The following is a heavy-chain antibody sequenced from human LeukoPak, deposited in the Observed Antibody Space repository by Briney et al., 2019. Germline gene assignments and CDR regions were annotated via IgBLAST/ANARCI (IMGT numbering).Heavy chain of an antibody. D-gene: IGHD3-22*01. CDR1: GFTFSSYS. CDR2: ISSSSSYI. Sequence: GGSLRLSCAASGFTFSSYSMNWVRQAPGKGLEWVSSISSSSSYIYYADSVKGRFTISRDNAKNSLYLQMNSLRAEDTAVYYCARDDYCDSSGPRYCDYWGQGTLVTVSS. J-gene: IGHJ4*02. CDR3: ARDDYCDSSGPRYCDY. V-gene: IGHV3-21*01.